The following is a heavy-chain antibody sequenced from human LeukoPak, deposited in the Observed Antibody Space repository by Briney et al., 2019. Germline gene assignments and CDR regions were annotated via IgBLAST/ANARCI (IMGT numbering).Heavy chain of an antibody. Sequence: SETLSLTCSVSGGSINSDCWSWIRQPPGKGLEWIGHIYNNGSTNYNPSLKSRVTISVDTSKNQFSLRLSSVTAADTAVYYCARDQNIRYCSGGICDYYYYGMDVWGQGTTVTVSS. V-gene: IGHV4-59*01. CDR2: IYNNGST. CDR3: ARDQNIRYCSGGICDYYYYGMDV. D-gene: IGHD2-15*01. J-gene: IGHJ6*02. CDR1: GGSINSDC.